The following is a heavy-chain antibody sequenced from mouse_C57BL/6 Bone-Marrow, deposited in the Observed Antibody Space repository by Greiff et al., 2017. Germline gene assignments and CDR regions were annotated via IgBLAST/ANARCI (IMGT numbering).Heavy chain of an antibody. D-gene: IGHD1-1*01. CDR2: INPNNGGT. Sequence: VQLQQSGPELVKPGASVKIPCKASGYTFTDYNMDWVKQSHGKSLEWIGDINPNNGGTIYNQKFKGKATLTVDKASSTAYMELRRLTSEDTAVYYCAREGLLRPFAYWGQGTLVTVSA. V-gene: IGHV1-18*01. J-gene: IGHJ3*01. CDR3: AREGLLRPFAY. CDR1: GYTFTDYN.